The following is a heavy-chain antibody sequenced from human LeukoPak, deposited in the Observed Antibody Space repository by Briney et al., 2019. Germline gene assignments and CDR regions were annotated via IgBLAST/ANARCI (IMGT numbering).Heavy chain of an antibody. CDR3: AIYERFLEWFPILEAFDI. Sequence: ASVKVSCKASGYTFTSYGISWVRQAPGQGLEWMGWISAYNGNTNYAQKLQGRVTMTTDTSTSTAYMELRSLRSDDTAVYYCAIYERFLEWFPILEAFDIWGQETMVTVSS. CDR2: ISAYNGNT. CDR1: GYTFTSYG. D-gene: IGHD3-3*01. V-gene: IGHV1-18*01. J-gene: IGHJ3*02.